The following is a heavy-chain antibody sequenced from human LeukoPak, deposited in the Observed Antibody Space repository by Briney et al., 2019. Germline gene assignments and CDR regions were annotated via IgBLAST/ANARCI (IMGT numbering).Heavy chain of an antibody. J-gene: IGHJ6*03. CDR3: ARDTVGATPPNYYMDV. Sequence: KPGGSLRLSCAASGFTFSSYEMNWVRQALGKGLEWIGSIYYSGSTYYNPSLKSRVTISVDTSKNQFSLKLSSVTAADTAVYYCARDTVGATPPNYYMDVWGKGTTVTVSS. CDR2: IYYSGST. D-gene: IGHD1-26*01. V-gene: IGHV4-39*07. CDR1: GFTFSSYE.